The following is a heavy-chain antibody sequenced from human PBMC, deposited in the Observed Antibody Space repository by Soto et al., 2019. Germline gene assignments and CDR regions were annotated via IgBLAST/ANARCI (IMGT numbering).Heavy chain of an antibody. Sequence: QVQLVQSGGEVKKPGASVKVSCKASGYTFTSYGFSWVRQAPGQGLEWMGWINGYTGNTHYAQKFQGRVTMTIDTSTSIAYMELWTLISDDTAVYYCARSWVTGKGGMDVWGQGTTVTVSS. D-gene: IGHD3-16*01. CDR1: GYTFTSYG. CDR2: INGYTGNT. J-gene: IGHJ6*02. CDR3: ARSWVTGKGGMDV. V-gene: IGHV1-18*01.